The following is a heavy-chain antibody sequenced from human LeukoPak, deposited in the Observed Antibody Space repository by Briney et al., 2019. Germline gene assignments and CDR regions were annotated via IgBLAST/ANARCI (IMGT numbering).Heavy chain of an antibody. CDR3: AVNEDYDSPDRMDV. V-gene: IGHV4-30-4*01. CDR2: IYYSGST. Sequence: SETLSLTCTVSGGSISSGDYYWSWIRQPPGKGLEWIGYIYYSGSTYYNPSLKSRVTISVDASKNQFSLKLSSVTAADTAVYYCAVNEDYDSPDRMDVWGQGTTVTVSS. D-gene: IGHD3-22*01. CDR1: GGSISSGDYY. J-gene: IGHJ6*02.